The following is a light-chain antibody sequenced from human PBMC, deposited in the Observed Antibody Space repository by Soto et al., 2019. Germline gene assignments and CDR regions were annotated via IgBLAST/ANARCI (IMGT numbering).Light chain of an antibody. CDR1: SSDVGGYNY. CDR3: TSFTTSDTWV. V-gene: IGLV2-14*01. CDR2: EVR. Sequence: QSALTQPASVSGSPGQSITISCTGTSSDVGGYNYVSWYQQHPGKAPKLIIYEVRNRPSGISNRFSGSKSGNTASLTISGLQAEDEADYYCTSFTTSDTWVLGGGTQLTVL. J-gene: IGLJ7*01.